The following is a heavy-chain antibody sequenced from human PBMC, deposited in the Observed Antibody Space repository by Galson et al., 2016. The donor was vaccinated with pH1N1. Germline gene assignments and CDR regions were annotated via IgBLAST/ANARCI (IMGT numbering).Heavy chain of an antibody. CDR2: IKQDGSVK. CDR1: GFTFRSYW. Sequence: LRLSCAASGFTFRSYWMSWVRQAPGKGLEWVANIKQDGSVKYYVDSVKGRFTISRDNAKNSLYLQMNSLTGEDTAVYYCARKGLPDVWGQGTTVTVSS. CDR3: ARKGLPDV. V-gene: IGHV3-7*01. J-gene: IGHJ6*02.